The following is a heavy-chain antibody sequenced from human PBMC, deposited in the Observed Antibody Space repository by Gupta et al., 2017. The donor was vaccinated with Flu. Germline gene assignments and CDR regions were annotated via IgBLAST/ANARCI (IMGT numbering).Heavy chain of an antibody. CDR2: LSYDGNDK. J-gene: IGHJ4*02. D-gene: IGHD5-12*01. CDR3: ARADSGYPKTGIVDY. V-gene: IGHV3-30*04. Sequence: HWVRQAPGQGLEWVAVLSYDGNDKYYAGSVQGRFTISRDNSKNSVYLQMNSLRLEDTATYYCARADSGYPKTGIVDYWGQGTLVTVST.